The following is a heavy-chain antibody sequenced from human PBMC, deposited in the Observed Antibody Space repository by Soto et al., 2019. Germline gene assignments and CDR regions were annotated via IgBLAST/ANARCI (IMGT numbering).Heavy chain of an antibody. CDR2: ISSNGGST. CDR1: GFTFSSYA. V-gene: IGHV3-64*01. J-gene: IGHJ4*02. Sequence: GGSLRLSCAASGFTFSSYAMHWVRQAPGKGLEYVSAISSNGGSTYYANSVKGRFTISRDNAKNTLYLQMKSLRAEDTAVYYCTRSITGFSYADSWGQGTLVTVSS. CDR3: TRSITGFSYADS. D-gene: IGHD2-2*01.